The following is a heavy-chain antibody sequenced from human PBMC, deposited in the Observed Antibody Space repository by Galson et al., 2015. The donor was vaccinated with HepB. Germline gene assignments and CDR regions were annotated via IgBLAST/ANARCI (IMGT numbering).Heavy chain of an antibody. CDR2: INHSGST. CDR3: ARGHGTWIQLWLH. CDR1: GGSFSGYY. D-gene: IGHD5-18*01. Sequence: SLTCAVYGGSFSGYYWSWIRQPPGKGLEWIGEINHSGSTNYNPSLKSRVTISVDTSKNQFSLKLSSVTAADTAVYYCARGHGTWIQLWLHWGQGTLVTVSS. V-gene: IGHV4-34*01. J-gene: IGHJ4*02.